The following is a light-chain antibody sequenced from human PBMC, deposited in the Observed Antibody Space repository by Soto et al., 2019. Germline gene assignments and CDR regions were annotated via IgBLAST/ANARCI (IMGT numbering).Light chain of an antibody. CDR3: QQYSSSPS. CDR2: DSS. V-gene: IGKV3D-15*01. Sequence: EIVMTQSPATLSLSPGDGATLSCRASQSVSSYLAWYQQKRGQAPRLLIYDSSNRATGIPARFSGSGSGTDFSLIIGSLQSEDFAVYYCQQYSSSPSFGQGTRLEIK. CDR1: QSVSSY. J-gene: IGKJ5*01.